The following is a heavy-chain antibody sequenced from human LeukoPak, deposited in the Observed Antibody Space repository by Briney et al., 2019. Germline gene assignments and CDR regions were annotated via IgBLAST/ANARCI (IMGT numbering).Heavy chain of an antibody. V-gene: IGHV3-23*01. D-gene: IGHD1-26*01. J-gene: IGHJ4*02. CDR1: GFTFSSSA. CDR3: AKDGRGSFDY. CDR2: ISDSGGSA. Sequence: GGSLRLSCAASGFTFSSSAMRWLRQAPGKGLEWVSAISDSGGSASYADSVKGRFTISRDNSKNTLYLQMNSLRAEGTAVYYCAKDGRGSFDYWGQGTLVTVSS.